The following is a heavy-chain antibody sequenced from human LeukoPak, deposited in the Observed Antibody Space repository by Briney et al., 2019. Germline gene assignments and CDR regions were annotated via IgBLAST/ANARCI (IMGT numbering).Heavy chain of an antibody. CDR2: ISYDGSNK. CDR1: GFTFDSYA. J-gene: IGHJ3*02. Sequence: GGSLRLSCAASGFTFDSYAMHWVRQAPGKGLEWVALISYDGSNKYYADSVKGRFTISRDNAKNSLYLQMNSLRAEDTAVYYCARDRATMTLGGDDAFDIWGQGTMVTVSS. V-gene: IGHV3-30*07. D-gene: IGHD3-22*01. CDR3: ARDRATMTLGGDDAFDI.